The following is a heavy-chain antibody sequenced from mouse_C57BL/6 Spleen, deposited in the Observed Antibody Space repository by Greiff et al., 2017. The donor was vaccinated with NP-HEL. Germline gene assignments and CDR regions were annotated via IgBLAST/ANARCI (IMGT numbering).Heavy chain of an antibody. Sequence: EVQGVESGGDLVKPGGSLKLSCAASGFTFSSYGMSWVRQTPDKRLEWVATISSGGSYTYYPDSVKGRFTISRDNAKNTLYLQMSSLKSEDTAMYYCARQGILHYFDYWGQGTTLTVSS. V-gene: IGHV5-6*01. CDR2: ISSGGSYT. CDR3: ARQGILHYFDY. CDR1: GFTFSSYG. J-gene: IGHJ2*01.